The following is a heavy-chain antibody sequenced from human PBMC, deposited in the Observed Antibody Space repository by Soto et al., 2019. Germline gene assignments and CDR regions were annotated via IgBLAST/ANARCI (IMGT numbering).Heavy chain of an antibody. V-gene: IGHV3-48*02. J-gene: IGHJ4*02. CDR2: ITSSSSTI. CDR1: GFTFTGNS. Sequence: GGSLRLSCAASGFTFTGNSMNWVRQAPGKGLEWISYITSSSSTIYYADSVKGRFTISRDNAKNSLYLQMNSLRDDDTAVYYCARGRVGTAYFDYWGQGALVTVSS. CDR3: ARGRVGTAYFDY. D-gene: IGHD2-21*02.